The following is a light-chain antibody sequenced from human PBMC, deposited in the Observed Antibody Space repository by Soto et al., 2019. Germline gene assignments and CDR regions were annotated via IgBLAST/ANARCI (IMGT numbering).Light chain of an antibody. J-gene: IGKJ5*01. CDR3: QQYGSSPIT. V-gene: IGKV3-20*01. CDR1: QNVGNN. CDR2: GAS. Sequence: EMVMTQSPATLSVSPGEIATLSFRASQNVGNNLVWYQQKPGQAPRLLIYGASTRAAGIPDRFSGSGSGTDFTLTISRLEPEDFAVYYCQQYGSSPITFGRGTRLEI.